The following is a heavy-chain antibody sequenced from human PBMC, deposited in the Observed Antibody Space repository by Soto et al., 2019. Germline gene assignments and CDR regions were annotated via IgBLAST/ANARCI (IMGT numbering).Heavy chain of an antibody. J-gene: IGHJ6*02. D-gene: IGHD6-13*01. V-gene: IGHV3-30*01. CDR1: GFTFSSYA. CDR3: ARDRSSWPNYYYYYGMDV. CDR2: ISYYVMNK. Sequence: PGGSLRLSCAASGFTFSSYAMPWVRQAPGKGLEGVAVISYYVMNKYYSDSVKVLFTISRDNSKNTLYLQMNSLRAEDTAVYYCARDRSSWPNYYYYYGMDVWGQGPTVTVSS.